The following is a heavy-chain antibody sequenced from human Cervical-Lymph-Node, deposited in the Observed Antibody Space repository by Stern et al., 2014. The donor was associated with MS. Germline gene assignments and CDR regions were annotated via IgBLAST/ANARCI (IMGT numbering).Heavy chain of an antibody. V-gene: IGHV1-69*01. J-gene: IGHJ6*02. Sequence: VQLVESGAEVKKPGSSVKVSFKASGGTFSSQAISWVRQAPGQGLEWLGGIIPIFGAAHYAQKFQGRVTITADESTSTAYMELRSLRSEDTAVYYCARDEIGQTTTHYYYYGMDVWGQGTTVTVSS. CDR1: GGTFSSQA. CDR2: IIPIFGAA. CDR3: ARDEIGQTTTHYYYYGMDV. D-gene: IGHD1-1*01.